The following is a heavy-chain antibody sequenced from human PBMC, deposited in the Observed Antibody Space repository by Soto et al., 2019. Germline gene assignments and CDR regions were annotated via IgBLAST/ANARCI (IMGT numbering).Heavy chain of an antibody. V-gene: IGHV3-33*01. D-gene: IGHD3-22*01. J-gene: IGHJ4*02. Sequence: GSLRLSCAASGFTFSSYGMHWVRQAPGKGLEWVAVIWYDGSNKYYADSVKGRFTISRDNSKNTLYLQMNSLRAEDTAVYYCARERYDSSGYYYGGYFDYWGQGTLVTVSS. CDR1: GFTFSSYG. CDR3: ARERYDSSGYYYGGYFDY. CDR2: IWYDGSNK.